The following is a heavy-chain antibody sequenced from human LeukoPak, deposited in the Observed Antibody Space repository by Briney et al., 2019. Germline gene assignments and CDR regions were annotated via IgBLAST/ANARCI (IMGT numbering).Heavy chain of an antibody. Sequence: GGSLRLSCVVSGFTFSDYHMNWVRQAPGKGLEWVSSISTSNSYIYYADSLTGRFTISRDNAKNSLYLQMNSLRAEDTAVYYCARILDSAWGELGYWGQGTLVTVSS. CDR2: ISTSNSYI. V-gene: IGHV3-21*01. J-gene: IGHJ4*02. CDR1: GFTFSDYH. CDR3: ARILDSAWGELGY. D-gene: IGHD6-19*01.